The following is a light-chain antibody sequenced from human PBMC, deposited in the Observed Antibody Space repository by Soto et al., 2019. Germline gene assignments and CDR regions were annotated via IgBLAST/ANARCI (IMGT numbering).Light chain of an antibody. CDR3: QHQG. V-gene: IGKV1-6*01. Sequence: AIQLTQSPSSLSASVGDRVTITCRASQAIRTALGWYQQKPGQVPKLLIYAASTLQSGVPSRFSGSGSGTDFTLTISGLQPDDFATYYCQHQGFGQGTKVDIK. CDR1: QAIRTA. CDR2: AAS. J-gene: IGKJ1*01.